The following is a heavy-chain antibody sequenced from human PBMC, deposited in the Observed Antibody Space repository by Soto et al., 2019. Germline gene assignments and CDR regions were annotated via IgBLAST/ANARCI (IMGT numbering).Heavy chain of an antibody. CDR3: ARAYEGDYFDY. Sequence: QVQLVESGGGVVQPGRSLRLSCAASGFTFSSYAMHWVRQAPGQGLEWVAVISYDGSNKYYADSVKGRFTISRDNSKKTLYLQMNSLRAEDTAVYYCARAYEGDYFDYWGQGTLVTVSS. J-gene: IGHJ4*02. CDR1: GFTFSSYA. D-gene: IGHD3-16*01. V-gene: IGHV3-30-3*01. CDR2: ISYDGSNK.